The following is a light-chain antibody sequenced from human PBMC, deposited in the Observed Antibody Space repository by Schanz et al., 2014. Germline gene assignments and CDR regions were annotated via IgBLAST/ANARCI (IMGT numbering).Light chain of an antibody. CDR3: TSYTSSSTWV. CDR1: SSDVGGYNY. J-gene: IGLJ3*02. V-gene: IGLV2-14*01. CDR2: DVS. Sequence: SALTQPASVSGSPGQSITISCTGTSSDVGGYNYVSWYQQYPGKAPKVMIYDVSNRPSGVSNRFSGSKSGNTASLTISGLQAEDEADYYCTSYTSSSTWVFGGGTKLTVL.